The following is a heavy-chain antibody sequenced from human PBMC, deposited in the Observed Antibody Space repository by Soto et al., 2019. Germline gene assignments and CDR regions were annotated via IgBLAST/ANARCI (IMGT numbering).Heavy chain of an antibody. CDR1: GYTFTNYG. D-gene: IGHD4-17*01. CDR3: ATTTVTASYYYMDV. J-gene: IGHJ6*03. CDR2: ISTYNGNT. Sequence: QVPLVQSGAEVKQPGASVKVSCKASGYTFTNYGFTWVRQAPGQGLEWLGWISTYNGNTKYAQKVQGRPTMTTHTSTSTANLELTSLRSDDTALYYCATTTVTASYYYMDVWGKGSTVTVSS. V-gene: IGHV1-18*01.